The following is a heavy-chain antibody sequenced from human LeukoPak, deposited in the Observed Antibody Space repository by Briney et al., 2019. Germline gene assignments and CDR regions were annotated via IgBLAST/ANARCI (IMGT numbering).Heavy chain of an antibody. Sequence: ASVKVSCKASGYTFTSYAMNWVRQAPGQGLEWMGWINTNTGNPTYALGFTGRFVFSLDTSVSTAYLQISSLKAEDTAVYYCASGGAVAGDDYWGQGTLVTVSS. V-gene: IGHV7-4-1*02. CDR2: INTNTGNP. CDR3: ASGGAVAGDDY. J-gene: IGHJ4*02. D-gene: IGHD6-19*01. CDR1: GYTFTSYA.